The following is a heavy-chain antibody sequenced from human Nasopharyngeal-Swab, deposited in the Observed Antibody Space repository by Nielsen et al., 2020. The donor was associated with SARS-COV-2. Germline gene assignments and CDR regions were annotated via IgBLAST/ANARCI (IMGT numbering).Heavy chain of an antibody. CDR1: GGSISDYH. V-gene: IGHV4-59*12. D-gene: IGHD6-13*01. CDR3: ARDSSSWYPNAPFDY. Sequence: GSLRLSCSVSGGSISDYHWSWIRQPPGKGLEWIGYIYSNGGTNYNPSFKSRLTTSVDTSKNQFSLKLSSVTAADTAVYYCARDSSSWYPNAPFDYWGQGTLVTVSS. CDR2: IYSNGGT. J-gene: IGHJ4*02.